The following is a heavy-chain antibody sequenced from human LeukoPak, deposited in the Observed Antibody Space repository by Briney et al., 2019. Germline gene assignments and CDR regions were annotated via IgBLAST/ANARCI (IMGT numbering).Heavy chain of an antibody. J-gene: IGHJ4*02. CDR1: GFTFSSYE. V-gene: IGHV3-48*03. D-gene: IGHD6-13*01. CDR3: ARQSSSWATEIDY. CDR2: ISSSGSTI. Sequence: GGSLRLSCAASGFTFSSYEMNWVRQAPGKGLEWVSYISSSGSTIYYADSVKGRFTISRDNAKNPLYLQMNSLRAEDTAVYYCARQSSSWATEIDYWGQGTLVTVSS.